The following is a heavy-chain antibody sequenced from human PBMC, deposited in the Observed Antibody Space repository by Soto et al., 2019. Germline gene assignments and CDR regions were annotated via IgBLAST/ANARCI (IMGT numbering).Heavy chain of an antibody. CDR3: ASLLGYCSGGSCYRDAFDL. Sequence: ASVKVSCKASGGTFSSYTISWVRQAPGQGLEWMGRIIPILGIANYAQKFQGRVTITADKSTSTAYMELSSLRSEDTAVYYCASLLGYCSGGSCYRDAFDLWGQGTMVTVSS. J-gene: IGHJ3*01. CDR2: IIPILGIA. CDR1: GGTFSSYT. D-gene: IGHD2-15*01. V-gene: IGHV1-69*02.